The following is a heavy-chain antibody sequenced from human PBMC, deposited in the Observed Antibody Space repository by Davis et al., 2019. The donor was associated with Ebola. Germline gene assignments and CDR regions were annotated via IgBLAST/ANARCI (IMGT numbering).Heavy chain of an antibody. V-gene: IGHV1-69*13. CDR3: ARMGGWVVVPAARGYYYYGMDV. CDR2: IIPIFGTA. Sequence: SVKVSCKASGGTFSSYAISWVRQAPGQGLEWMGGIIPIFGTANYAQKFQGRVTITADESTSTAYMELSSLRSEDTAVYYCARMGGWVVVPAARGYYYYGMDVWGQGTTVTVSS. CDR1: GGTFSSYA. D-gene: IGHD2-2*01. J-gene: IGHJ6*02.